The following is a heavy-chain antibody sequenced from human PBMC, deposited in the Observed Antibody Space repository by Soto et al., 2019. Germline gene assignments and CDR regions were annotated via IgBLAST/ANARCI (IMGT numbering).Heavy chain of an antibody. CDR2: IYSGGST. D-gene: IGHD6-13*01. CDR1: GFTVSSNY. V-gene: IGHV3-53*01. J-gene: IGHJ6*02. CDR3: ARLAAGSYYYYGMDV. Sequence: GGSLRLSCAASGFTVSSNYMSWVRQAPGKGLEWVSVIYSGGSTYYADSVKGRFTISRDNSKNTLYLQMNSLRAEDTAVYYCARLAAGSYYYYGMDVWGQGTTVTVSS.